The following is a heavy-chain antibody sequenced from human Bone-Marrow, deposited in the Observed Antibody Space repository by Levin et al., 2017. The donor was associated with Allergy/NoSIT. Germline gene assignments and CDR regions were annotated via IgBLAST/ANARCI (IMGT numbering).Heavy chain of an antibody. J-gene: IGHJ6*02. V-gene: IGHV3-15*01. CDR3: TTWGEVTYYYYGMDV. D-gene: IGHD5-18*01. CDR1: GFTFSNAW. Sequence: AGGSLRLSCAASGFTFSNAWMSWVRQAPGKGLEWVGRIKSKTDGGTTDYAAPVKGRFTISRDDSKKTLYLQMNSLKTEDTAVYYCTTWGEVTYYYYGMDVWGQGTTVTVSS. CDR2: IKSKTDGGTT.